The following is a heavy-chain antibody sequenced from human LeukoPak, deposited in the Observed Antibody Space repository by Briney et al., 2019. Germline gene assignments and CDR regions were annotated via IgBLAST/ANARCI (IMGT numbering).Heavy chain of an antibody. CDR2: IYYSGST. V-gene: IGHV4-59*01. Sequence: SETLSLTCTVSGGSISSYYWSWIRQPPGKGLEWIGYIYYSGSTNYNPSLKSRVTISVDTSKNQFSLKLSSVTAADTAVYYCARGYDFWSGLVGGWFDPWGQGTLVTVSS. CDR3: ARGYDFWSGLVGGWFDP. CDR1: GGSISSYY. J-gene: IGHJ5*02. D-gene: IGHD3-3*01.